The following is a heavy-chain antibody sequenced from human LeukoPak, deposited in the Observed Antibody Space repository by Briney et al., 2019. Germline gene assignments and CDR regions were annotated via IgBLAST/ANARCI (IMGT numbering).Heavy chain of an antibody. CDR3: AKAGYCSSTSCSDFDY. J-gene: IGHJ4*02. V-gene: IGHV3-23*01. D-gene: IGHD2-2*01. Sequence: GGSLRLFCAASGFTFSSYAMSWVRQAPGKGLEGDSAISGRGGSTYYADSVKGRFTISRDNSKNTLYLQMNSLRAEDTAVYYCAKAGYCSSTSCSDFDYWGQGTLVTVSS. CDR1: GFTFSSYA. CDR2: ISGRGGST.